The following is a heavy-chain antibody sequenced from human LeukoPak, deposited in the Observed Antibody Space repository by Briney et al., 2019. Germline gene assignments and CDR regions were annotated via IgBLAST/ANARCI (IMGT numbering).Heavy chain of an antibody. CDR1: GGSISSYY. J-gene: IGHJ4*02. D-gene: IGHD2-15*01. V-gene: IGHV4-4*07. CDR3: ARHGGYCSGGSCYLAFPFDY. CDR2: IYTSGST. Sequence: SETLSLTCTVSGGSISSYYWSWIRQPAGKGLEWIGRIYTSGSTNYNPSLKSRVTMSVDTSKNQFSLKLSSVTAADTAVYYCARHGGYCSGGSCYLAFPFDYWGQGTLVTVSS.